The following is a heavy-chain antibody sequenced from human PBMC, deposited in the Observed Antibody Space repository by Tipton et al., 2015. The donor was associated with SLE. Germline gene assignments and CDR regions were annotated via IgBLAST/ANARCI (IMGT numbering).Heavy chain of an antibody. J-gene: IGHJ4*02. CDR2: MNPNSGNT. Sequence: QVQLVQSGAEVKKPGASVKVSCKASGYTFTGYFMHWVRQAPGQGLEWMGWMNPNSGNTGYAQKFQGRVTMTRNTSISTAYMELSSLSSEDTAVYFCARGLTTGTLDYWGQGTLVTVSS. CDR3: ARGLTTGTLDY. D-gene: IGHD1-14*01. CDR1: GYTFTGYF. V-gene: IGHV1-8*02.